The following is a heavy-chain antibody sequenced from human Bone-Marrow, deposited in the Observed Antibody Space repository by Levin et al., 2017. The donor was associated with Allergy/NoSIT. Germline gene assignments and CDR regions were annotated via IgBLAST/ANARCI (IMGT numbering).Heavy chain of an antibody. J-gene: IGHJ4*02. CDR1: GFNFSSYA. D-gene: IGHD3-9*01. CDR2: ISASALST. V-gene: IGHV3-23*01. Sequence: PGGSLRLSCAASGFNFSSYAMSWVRQAPGKGLEWVSVISASALSTHYADSVKGRFTISRDNSKNTLYLQMNSMRAEDTALYYCAKDTHRARLVIPYFGYWGQGALVTVSS. CDR3: AKDTHRARLVIPYFGY.